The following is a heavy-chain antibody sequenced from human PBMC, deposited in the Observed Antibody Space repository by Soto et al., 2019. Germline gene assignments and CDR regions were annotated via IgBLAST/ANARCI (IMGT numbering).Heavy chain of an antibody. D-gene: IGHD2-15*01. Sequence: ASVKVSCKASGYTFTTYDINWVRQATGQGLEWMGWMNPKTGNTGYAQKFQGRLTMTRTSSTSTAYMELSSLRSDDAAVYYCARGGGYCNGGPCSKFDYWGQGTLVTVSS. CDR1: GYTFTTYD. CDR2: MNPKTGNT. J-gene: IGHJ4*02. V-gene: IGHV1-8*01. CDR3: ARGGGYCNGGPCSKFDY.